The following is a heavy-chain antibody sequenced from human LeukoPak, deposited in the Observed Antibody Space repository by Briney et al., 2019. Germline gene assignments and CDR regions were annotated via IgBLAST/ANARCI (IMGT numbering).Heavy chain of an antibody. CDR1: GYSISSGYY. Sequence: SETLSLTCTVSGYSISSGYYWGWIRQPPGKGLEWIGSIYHSGSTHYNPSLKSRVTISVDTSKNQFSLKLSSVTAADTAVYYCARSDTSVVTINYWGQGTLVTVSS. J-gene: IGHJ4*02. V-gene: IGHV4-38-2*02. CDR3: ARSDTSVVTINY. D-gene: IGHD5-18*01. CDR2: IYHSGST.